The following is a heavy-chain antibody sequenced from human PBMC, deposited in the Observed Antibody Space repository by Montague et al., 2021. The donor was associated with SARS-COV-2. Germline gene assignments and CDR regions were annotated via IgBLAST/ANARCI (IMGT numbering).Heavy chain of an antibody. D-gene: IGHD3-10*01. CDR2: ISGSGGST. J-gene: IGHJ6*02. CDR3: AKDIAVLGELSYYYGMDV. CDR1: GFTFSSYA. V-gene: IGHV3-23*01. Sequence: SLRLSCAASGFTFSSYAMSWVRQAPGKGLEWVSAISGSGGSTYYADSVKGRFTISRDNSKNTLYLQMNSLRAEDTAVYYYAKDIAVLGELSYYYGMDVWGQGTTVTVSS.